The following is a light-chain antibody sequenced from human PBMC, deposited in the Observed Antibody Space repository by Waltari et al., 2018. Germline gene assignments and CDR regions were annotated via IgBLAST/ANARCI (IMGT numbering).Light chain of an antibody. CDR2: QHS. J-gene: IGLJ2*01. Sequence: SYELTQPPSVSVSPRQTASIPCSGDQLGDRYVSWYQQKPGQSPVLVIYQHSKRPSRIPERFSGANSGNTATLTISGTQAMDEADYYCQAWDTKVFGGGTKLTVL. V-gene: IGLV3-1*01. CDR3: QAWDTKV. CDR1: QLGDRY.